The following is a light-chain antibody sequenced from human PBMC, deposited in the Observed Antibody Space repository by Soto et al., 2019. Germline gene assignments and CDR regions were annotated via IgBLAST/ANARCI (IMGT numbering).Light chain of an antibody. CDR2: KVS. CDR3: QQYNGYSWA. Sequence: DIQMTQSPSTLSASVGDRVTITCRASQSLNDWLAWFQQKPGKAPNLLIYKVSNLESGVPSRFSGSGSGTEFTLTISSLQPDYFATYYCQQYNGYSWAFGQGTKVEIK. CDR1: QSLNDW. J-gene: IGKJ1*01. V-gene: IGKV1-5*03.